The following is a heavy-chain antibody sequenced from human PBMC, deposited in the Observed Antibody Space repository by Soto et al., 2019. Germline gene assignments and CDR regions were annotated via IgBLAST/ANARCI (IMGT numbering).Heavy chain of an antibody. CDR1: GYTVTISG. CDR2: ISAYNGNT. D-gene: IGHD5-12*01. V-gene: IGHV1-18*01. CDR3: AKGRSGYHQFDY. J-gene: IGHJ4*02. Sequence: ASVKVSCKASGYTVTISGISWVRQAPGQGLEWMGWISAYNGNTNYAQKLQGRVTMTTDTSTSTAYMELRSLRSDDTAVYYCAKGRSGYHQFDYWGQGTLVTVSS.